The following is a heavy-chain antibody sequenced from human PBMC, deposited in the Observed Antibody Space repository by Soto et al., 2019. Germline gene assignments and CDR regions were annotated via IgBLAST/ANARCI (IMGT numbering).Heavy chain of an antibody. CDR1: GFTFSSYG. J-gene: IGHJ6*02. CDR2: ISYDGSNK. D-gene: IGHD6-13*01. CDR3: ANWSRIQQLGTTIHGMDV. V-gene: IGHV3-30*18. Sequence: PGGSLRLSCAASGFTFSSYGMHWVRQAPGKGLEWVAVISYDGSNKYYADSVKGRFTISRDNSKNTLYLQMNSLRAEDTAVYYCANWSRIQQLGTTIHGMDVWGQGTTVTVSS.